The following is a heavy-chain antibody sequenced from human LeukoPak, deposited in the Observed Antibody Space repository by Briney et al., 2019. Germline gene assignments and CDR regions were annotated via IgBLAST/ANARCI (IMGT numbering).Heavy chain of an antibody. CDR3: AGDDGYSYAYAY. V-gene: IGHV3-7*05. CDR1: GFSFSNYW. CDR2: IKGDGSEK. J-gene: IGHJ4*02. Sequence: GGSLRLSCAESGFSFSNYWMSWVRQAPGKGLEWVANIKGDGSEKNYVDSVKGRFTISRDNAKRSLYLQMNSLRAEDTAVYYCAGDDGYSYAYAYWGQGTLVTVSS. D-gene: IGHD5-18*01.